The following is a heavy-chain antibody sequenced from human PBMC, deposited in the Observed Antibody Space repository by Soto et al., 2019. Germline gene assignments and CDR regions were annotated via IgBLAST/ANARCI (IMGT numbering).Heavy chain of an antibody. D-gene: IGHD2-15*01. CDR3: ARLYCSGGSCYSVGDY. V-gene: IGHV1-18*01. CDR2: ISAYNDNT. CDR1: GYSITTYG. Sequence: ASVKVSCKASGYSITTYGLTWVRQAPGQGLEWMGWISAYNDNTNYAQKLQGRVTMTTDTSTSTAYMELTSLRSDDTAVYYCARLYCSGGSCYSVGDYWGQGTLVTVSS. J-gene: IGHJ4*02.